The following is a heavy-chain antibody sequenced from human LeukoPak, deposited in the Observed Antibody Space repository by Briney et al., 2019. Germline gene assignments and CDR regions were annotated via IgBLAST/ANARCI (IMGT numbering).Heavy chain of an antibody. Sequence: PSETLSLTCTDSGGSLSPYYWNWLRQPPGKGLEWIGYIFYSGSTAYNPSLKSRVTILVDTSNSQFSLKLSSVTAADTAVYYCTRDTGYGSVNLWGQGTLVTVSS. D-gene: IGHD3-10*01. CDR3: TRDTGYGSVNL. J-gene: IGHJ4*02. CDR2: IFYSGST. CDR1: GGSLSPYY. V-gene: IGHV4-59*01.